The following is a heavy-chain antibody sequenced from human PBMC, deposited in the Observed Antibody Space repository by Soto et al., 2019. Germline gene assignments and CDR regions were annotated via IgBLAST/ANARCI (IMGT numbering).Heavy chain of an antibody. V-gene: IGHV3-30-3*01. Sequence: PVGSLRLSCAASGFTFSSYAMHWVRQAPGKGLEWVAVISYDGSNKYYADSVKGRFTISRDNSKNTLYLQMNSLRAEDTAVYYCARDRRFGEHNYYGMDVWGQGTTVTVS. D-gene: IGHD3-10*01. CDR1: GFTFSSYA. CDR3: ARDRRFGEHNYYGMDV. J-gene: IGHJ6*02. CDR2: ISYDGSNK.